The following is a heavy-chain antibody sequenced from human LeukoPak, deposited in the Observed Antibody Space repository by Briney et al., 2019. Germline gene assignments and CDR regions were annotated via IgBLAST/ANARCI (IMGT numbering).Heavy chain of an antibody. CDR2: INPNSGGT. Sequence: ASVKVSCKASGYTFTGYYMHWVRQAPGQGLEWMGRINPNSGGTNYAQKFQGRVTMTRDTSISTAYMELSRLRSDDTAVYYCARSNYGSGSYSVYGGQGTLVTVSS. CDR3: ARSNYGSGSYSVY. J-gene: IGHJ4*02. V-gene: IGHV1-2*06. CDR1: GYTFTGYY. D-gene: IGHD3-10*01.